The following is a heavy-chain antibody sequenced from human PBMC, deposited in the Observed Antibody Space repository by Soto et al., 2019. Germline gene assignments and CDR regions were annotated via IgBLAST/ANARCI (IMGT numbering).Heavy chain of an antibody. V-gene: IGHV3-30*18. J-gene: IGHJ4*02. CDR1: GFTFSSYG. CDR3: AKEFGYYDSSGYHFDY. Sequence: QVQLVESGGGVVQPGRSLRLSCAASGFTFSSYGMHWVRQAPGKGLEWGAVISYDGSNKYYADSVKGRFTISRDNSKNTLYLQMNSLRAEDTAVYYCAKEFGYYDSSGYHFDYWGQGTLVTVSS. D-gene: IGHD3-22*01. CDR2: ISYDGSNK.